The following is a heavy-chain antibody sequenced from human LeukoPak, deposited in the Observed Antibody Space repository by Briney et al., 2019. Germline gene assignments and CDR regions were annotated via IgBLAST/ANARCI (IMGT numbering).Heavy chain of an antibody. D-gene: IGHD1-26*01. J-gene: IGHJ5*02. CDR2: INHSGST. V-gene: IGHV4-34*01. CDR1: GGSFSGYY. CDR3: ARDHSSGSYYNWFDP. Sequence: KSSETLSLTCAVYGGSFSGYYWSWIRQPPGKGLEWIGEINHSGSTNYNPSLKSRVTMSVDTSKNQFSLKLSSVTAADTAVYYCARDHSSGSYYNWFDPWGQGTLVTVSS.